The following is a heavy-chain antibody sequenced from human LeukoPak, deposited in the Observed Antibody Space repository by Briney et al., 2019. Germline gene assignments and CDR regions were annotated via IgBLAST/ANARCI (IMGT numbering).Heavy chain of an antibody. D-gene: IGHD3-16*01. CDR3: VKDQGV. V-gene: IGHV3-7*01. Sequence: PGGSLRLSCAASGFTFSSSWLSWVRQAPGKGLEWVANIKQDGSEKYYVDSVKGRFTISRDNAKRSLYLQMNSLRAEETAVYYCVKDQGVWGQGTLVTVSS. CDR1: GFTFSSSW. CDR2: IKQDGSEK. J-gene: IGHJ4*02.